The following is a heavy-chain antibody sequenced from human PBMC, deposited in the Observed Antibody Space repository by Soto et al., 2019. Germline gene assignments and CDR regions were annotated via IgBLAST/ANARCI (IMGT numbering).Heavy chain of an antibody. CDR3: ARTQRRITMIVAGRADAFDI. J-gene: IGHJ3*02. CDR1: GGSISSGDYY. V-gene: IGHV4-30-4*01. Sequence: SETLSLTCTVSGGSISSGDYYWSWIRQPPGKGLEWIGYIYYSGSTYYNPSLKSRVTISVDTSKNQFSLKLSSVTAADTAVYYYARTQRRITMIVAGRADAFDIWGQGTMVTVS. CDR2: IYYSGST. D-gene: IGHD3-22*01.